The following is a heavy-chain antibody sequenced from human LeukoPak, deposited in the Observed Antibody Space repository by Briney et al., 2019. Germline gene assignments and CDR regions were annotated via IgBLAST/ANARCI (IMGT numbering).Heavy chain of an antibody. CDR1: GYSISSGYY. D-gene: IGHD2-21*01. CDR2: IYHTGST. Sequence: SETLSLTCTVSGYSISSGYYWGWIRQPPGKGLEWIGNIYHTGSTYYNPSLKSRVTISVDTSKNQFSLKLSSVTAADTAVYYCARDTAFEGEGFSGFDPWGQGTLVTVSS. V-gene: IGHV4-38-2*02. J-gene: IGHJ5*02. CDR3: ARDTAFEGEGFSGFDP.